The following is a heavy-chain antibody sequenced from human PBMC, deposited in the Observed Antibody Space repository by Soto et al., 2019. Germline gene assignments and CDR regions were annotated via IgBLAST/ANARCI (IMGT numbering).Heavy chain of an antibody. CDR2: ISAYNGNT. Sequence: QVPLVQSGAEVKKPGASVKVSCKASGYTFTSYHINWVRQAPGQGLEWMGWISAYNGNTNYAQKLQGRVTMTTDTSTSTASVELRSMRSDVTAGNYCAIDGPPADYGGQGTLVTVSS. CDR3: AIDGPPADY. CDR1: GYTFTSYH. V-gene: IGHV1-18*01. J-gene: IGHJ4*02.